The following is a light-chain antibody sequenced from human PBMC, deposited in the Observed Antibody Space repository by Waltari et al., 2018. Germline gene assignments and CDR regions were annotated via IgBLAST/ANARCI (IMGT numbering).Light chain of an antibody. Sequence: QSVLTQPPPAPGSPGQSVTISCTGTNSDVGAYNYVSWYQQHPGKVPKLLIYEVTKRPSGVPDRFSGSKSGNTASLTVSGLQADDEADYYCSSYAHNNHFVFGTGTKVTVL. CDR1: NSDVGAYNY. V-gene: IGLV2-8*01. CDR3: SSYAHNNHFV. J-gene: IGLJ1*01. CDR2: EVT.